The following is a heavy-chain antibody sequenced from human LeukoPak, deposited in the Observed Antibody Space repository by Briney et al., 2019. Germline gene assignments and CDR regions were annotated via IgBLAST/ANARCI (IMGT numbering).Heavy chain of an antibody. CDR3: AGHRGPAAGRFGP. CDR1: VYSPSTGYY. V-gene: IGHV4-38-2*02. CDR2: FYHSESA. D-gene: IGHD6-13*01. Sequence: SETLSLTCTVSVYSPSTGYYWGWIRQPPGKGLEWIGRFYHSESASYNPSLKNRVTISVDTTKSQFSLKLSSVTAADAAVYHCAGHRGPAAGRFGPWGQGTLVNVSS. J-gene: IGHJ5*02.